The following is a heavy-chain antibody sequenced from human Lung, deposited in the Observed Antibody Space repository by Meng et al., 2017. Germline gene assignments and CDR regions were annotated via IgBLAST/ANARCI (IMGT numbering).Heavy chain of an antibody. CDR2: IYNSGST. CDR3: ARGQKGYFDL. CDR1: GGSISSSNYY. J-gene: IGHJ2*01. V-gene: IGHV4-30-4*01. Sequence: QLKRPGPGLVKPSQTLSLTGTVSGGSISSSNYYWSWIRQPPGKGLDWSGHIYNSGSTYYNPSLKSRITISVDTSKNQFSLKLSSVTAADTAVYYCARGQKGYFDLWGRGTLVTVSS.